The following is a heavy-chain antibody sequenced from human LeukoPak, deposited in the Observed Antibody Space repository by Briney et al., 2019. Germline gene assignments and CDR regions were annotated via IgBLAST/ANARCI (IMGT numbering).Heavy chain of an antibody. CDR1: GGSFSGYY. Sequence: SETLSLTCAVYGGSFSGYYWSWIRQSPGKGLEWIGEINHSGSTNYNPSLKSRVTISVDTSKNQFSLKLSSVTAADTAVYYYARGGYSSSWDYWGQGTLVTVSS. J-gene: IGHJ4*02. CDR2: INHSGST. D-gene: IGHD6-13*01. V-gene: IGHV4-34*01. CDR3: ARGGYSSSWDY.